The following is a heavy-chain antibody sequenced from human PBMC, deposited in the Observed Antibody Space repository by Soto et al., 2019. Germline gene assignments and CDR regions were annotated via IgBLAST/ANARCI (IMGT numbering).Heavy chain of an antibody. V-gene: IGHV3-21*01. CDR2: ISSSSRYI. J-gene: IGHJ6*02. Sequence: EVQLVKSGGGLVKPGGSLRLSCAASRFIFSSYNMNWVRQAPGKGLEWLSSISSSSRYIYYADSLKGRFTISRDNAKNLLYLQVNSLRAEDTAVYYCARSDYYYGMDVWGQWTTVTVSS. CDR3: ARSDYYYGMDV. CDR1: RFIFSSYN.